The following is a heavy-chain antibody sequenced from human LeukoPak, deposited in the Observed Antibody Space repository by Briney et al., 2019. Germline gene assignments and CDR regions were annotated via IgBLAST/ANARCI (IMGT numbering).Heavy chain of an antibody. Sequence: PGGSLRLSCAASGFTFDDYAMHWVRQAPGKGLEWVSGISWNSGSIGYADSVKGRFTISRDNAKNSLYLQMNSLRAEDTALYYCAKALDYDILTGYLDYWGQGTLVTVSS. J-gene: IGHJ4*02. CDR2: ISWNSGSI. CDR3: AKALDYDILTGYLDY. D-gene: IGHD3-9*01. V-gene: IGHV3-9*01. CDR1: GFTFDDYA.